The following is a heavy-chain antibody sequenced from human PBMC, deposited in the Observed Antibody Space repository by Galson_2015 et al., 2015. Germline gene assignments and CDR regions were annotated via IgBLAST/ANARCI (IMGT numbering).Heavy chain of an antibody. J-gene: IGHJ2*01. V-gene: IGHV3-15*06. CDR2: IKSKPDGGTT. CDR3: TPDIPIFGVVPPPYFDL. Sequence: SLRLSCAASGFTFSNARMSWVRQAPGRGLEGVGRIKSKPDGGTTNYAAPVKGRFTIPRDDSKNTLYLQMNGLKTEDTAVYYVTPDIPIFGVVPPPYFDLWGRGTPVTVSP. D-gene: IGHD3-3*01. CDR1: GFTFSNAR.